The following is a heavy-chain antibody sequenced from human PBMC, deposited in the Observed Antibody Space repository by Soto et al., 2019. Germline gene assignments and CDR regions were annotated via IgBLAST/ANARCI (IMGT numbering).Heavy chain of an antibody. CDR1: GGTFRSYA. CDR2: IIPIFGTA. V-gene: IGHV1-69*13. D-gene: IGHD2-15*01. J-gene: IGHJ6*02. Sequence: GXSAQVSFKASGGTFRSYAISWVRQAPGQGLEWMGGIIPIFGTANYAQKFQGRVTITADEYTSTVYMELSSLRSEDTAVYYCARGGYCSGGSCYSGINYYYYYGMDVWGQGTTVTVSS. CDR3: ARGGYCSGGSCYSGINYYYYYGMDV.